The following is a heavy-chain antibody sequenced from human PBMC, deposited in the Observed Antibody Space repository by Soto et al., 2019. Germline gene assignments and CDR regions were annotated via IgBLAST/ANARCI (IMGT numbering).Heavy chain of an antibody. CDR1: GYTFTNYD. V-gene: IGHV1-8*01. CDR3: TRDLNHDTGP. D-gene: IGHD2-8*02. J-gene: IGHJ5*02. Sequence: ASVKVSCKTSGYTFTNYDINWVRQAPGQGLEWMGWVSPDHGNAGYAPQFQGRITMTSDTSTSTVYMELNTLSSEDTALYYCTRDLNHDTGPWGQGTLVTVSS. CDR2: VSPDHGNA.